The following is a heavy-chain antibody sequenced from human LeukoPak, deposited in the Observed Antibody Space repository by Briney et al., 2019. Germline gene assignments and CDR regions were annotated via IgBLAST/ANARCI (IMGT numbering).Heavy chain of an antibody. CDR1: GYTFTGYY. CDR2: INPNSGGT. Sequence: ASVKVSCKASGYTFTGYYMHWVRQAPGQGLEWMGWINPNSGGTNYAQKFQGRVTMIRDTSISTAYMELSRLRSDDTAVYYCARDPPGMDYDFWSGYWNWFDPRGQGTLVTVPS. J-gene: IGHJ5*02. V-gene: IGHV1-2*02. CDR3: ARDPPGMDYDFWSGYWNWFDP. D-gene: IGHD3-3*01.